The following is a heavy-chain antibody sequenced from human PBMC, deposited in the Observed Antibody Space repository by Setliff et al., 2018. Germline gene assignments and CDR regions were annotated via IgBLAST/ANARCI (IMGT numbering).Heavy chain of an antibody. CDR3: VRYNWNFPDC. Sequence: KTSETLSLTCSVSGASFSAITYYWAWIRQPPGKGQEWIGYVHFTGSTNYNPSLKSRVTMSVDVSKSQFSLKVISMTAADTAVYYCVRYNWNFPDCWGQGTLVTVSS. D-gene: IGHD1-7*01. CDR2: VHFTGST. CDR1: GASFSAITYY. J-gene: IGHJ4*02. V-gene: IGHV4-61*05.